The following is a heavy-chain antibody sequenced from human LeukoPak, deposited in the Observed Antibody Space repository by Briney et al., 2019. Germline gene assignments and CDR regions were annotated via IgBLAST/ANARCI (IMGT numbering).Heavy chain of an antibody. V-gene: IGHV3-30-3*01. CDR2: ISYGGSNK. J-gene: IGHJ4*02. CDR3: ARGRLVTRYNSYYFDY. D-gene: IGHD1-1*01. CDR1: GVTFSSYA. Sequence: GGSLRLSCAASGVTFSSYAMHWVRQAPGKGLEWVAVISYGGSNKYYADSVKGRFTISRDNSKNTLYLQMNSLRAEDTAVYYCARGRLVTRYNSYYFDYWGQGTLVTVSS.